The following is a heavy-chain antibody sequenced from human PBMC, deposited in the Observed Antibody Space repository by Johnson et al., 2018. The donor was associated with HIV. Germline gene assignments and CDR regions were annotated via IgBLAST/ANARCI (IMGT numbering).Heavy chain of an antibody. Sequence: QMMLVESGGGVVQTGRSLRLSCAASGLIFSSYAMHWVRQAPGEGLEWVAVISYDGNKTYYQDSVRGRFIIPRDNAKNSLYLQMNSLRAEDTAVYYCAKDAHITMIVVVISALDAFDIWGQGTMVTVSS. D-gene: IGHD3-22*01. CDR1: GLIFSSYA. J-gene: IGHJ3*02. CDR2: ISYDGNKT. CDR3: AKDAHITMIVVVISALDAFDI. V-gene: IGHV3-30*04.